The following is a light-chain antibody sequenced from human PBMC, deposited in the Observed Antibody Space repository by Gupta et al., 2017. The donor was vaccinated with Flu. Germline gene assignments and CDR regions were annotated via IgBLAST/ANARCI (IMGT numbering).Light chain of an antibody. Sequence: SPAKSITTSGTGVRGGPEYVSWDQQSPGKVPNLIMYEVSYRPSAISACFSGSKSGNTASLTISGLQADDEDDYYCSSYTGYTIEFGGGTKLTVL. CDR3: SSYTGYTIE. CDR1: RGGPEY. CDR2: EVS. J-gene: IGLJ2*01. V-gene: IGLV2-14*01.